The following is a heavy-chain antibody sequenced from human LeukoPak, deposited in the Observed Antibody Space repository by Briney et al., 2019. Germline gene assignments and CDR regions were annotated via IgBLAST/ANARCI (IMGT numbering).Heavy chain of an antibody. J-gene: IGHJ5*02. Sequence: GGSLRLSCPASGFTFSSYAMNWVRQAPGKGLEWVSTIIGSGGFTYYADSVKGRFTISRDNSKNTLYLQMNSLRAEDTAVYYCARGYCSGGSCYSVFWFDPWGQGTLVTVSS. CDR1: GFTFSSYA. V-gene: IGHV3-23*01. CDR2: IIGSGGFT. CDR3: ARGYCSGGSCYSVFWFDP. D-gene: IGHD2-15*01.